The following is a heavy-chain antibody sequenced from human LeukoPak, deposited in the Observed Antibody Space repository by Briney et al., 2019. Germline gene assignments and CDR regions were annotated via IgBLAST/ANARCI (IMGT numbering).Heavy chain of an antibody. Sequence: PGGSLRLSCAASGFTFSSYAMHCVRQAPGKGLEWVAVVSYDGSNKYYADSVKGRFTISRDNSKNTLYLQMNSLRAEDTAVYYCAGALLRLIVATITYYYGMDVWGRGTTVTVSS. V-gene: IGHV3-30-3*01. D-gene: IGHD5-12*01. J-gene: IGHJ6*02. CDR2: VSYDGSNK. CDR1: GFTFSSYA. CDR3: AGALLRLIVATITYYYGMDV.